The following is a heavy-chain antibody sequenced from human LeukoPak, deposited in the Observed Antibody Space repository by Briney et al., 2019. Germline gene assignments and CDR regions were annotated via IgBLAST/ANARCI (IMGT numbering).Heavy chain of an antibody. CDR3: AGHLLSPGKPGSLDY. Sequence: GESLKISCKGSGYSFTSYWIGWVRQMPGKGLEWMGIIYPGDSDTRYSPSFQGQVTISADKSISTAYLQWSSLKASDTAMYYCAGHLLSPGKPGSLDYWGQGTLVTVSS. J-gene: IGHJ4*02. CDR1: GYSFTSYW. D-gene: IGHD3-16*02. CDR2: IYPGDSDT. V-gene: IGHV5-51*01.